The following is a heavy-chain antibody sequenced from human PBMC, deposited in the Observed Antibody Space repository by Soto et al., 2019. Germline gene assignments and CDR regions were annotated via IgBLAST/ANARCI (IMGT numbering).Heavy chain of an antibody. CDR1: GGSFSGYY. D-gene: IGHD3-10*01. CDR2: INHSGST. CDR3: ARGFALLWFGELPFYYYYYGMDV. Sequence: PSETLSLTCAVYGGSFSGYYWSWIRQPPGKGLEWIGEINHSGSTNYNPSLKSRVTISVDTSKNQFSLKLSSVTAADTAVYYCARGFALLWFGELPFYYYYYGMDVWGQGTTVTVSS. J-gene: IGHJ6*02. V-gene: IGHV4-34*01.